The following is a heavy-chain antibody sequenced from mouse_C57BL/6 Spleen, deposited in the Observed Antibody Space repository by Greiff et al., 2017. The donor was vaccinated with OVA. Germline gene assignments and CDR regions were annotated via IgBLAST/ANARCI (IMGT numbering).Heavy chain of an antibody. CDR1: GYTFTDYE. D-gene: IGHD2-4*01. CDR3: TRGITTRYFDY. Sequence: QVQLKESGAELVRPGASVTLSCKASGYTFTDYEMHWVKQTPVHGLEWIGAIDPETGGTAYNQKFKGKAILTADKSSSTAYMELRSLTSEDSAVYYCTRGITTRYFDYWGQGTTLTVSS. J-gene: IGHJ2*01. CDR2: IDPETGGT. V-gene: IGHV1-15*01.